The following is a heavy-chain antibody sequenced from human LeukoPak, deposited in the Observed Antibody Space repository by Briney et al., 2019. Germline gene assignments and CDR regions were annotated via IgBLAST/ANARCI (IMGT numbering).Heavy chain of an antibody. V-gene: IGHV6-1*01. CDR3: ARGRGYFDL. CDR1: GDSVSSNSAA. J-gene: IGHJ2*01. D-gene: IGHD3-10*01. Sequence: SQTLSLTCAISGDSVSSNSAAWSWIRQSPSRGLEWLGRTYYRSKWNNNYAISVKSRITINPDTSKNQFSLQLNSVTPEDTGVYYCARGRGYFDLWGRGTLVTVSS. CDR2: TYYRSKWNN.